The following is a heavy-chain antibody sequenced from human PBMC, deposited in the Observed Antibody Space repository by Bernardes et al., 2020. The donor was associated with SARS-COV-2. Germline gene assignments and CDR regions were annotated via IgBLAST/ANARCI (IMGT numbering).Heavy chain of an antibody. CDR3: ARGAYDFWSGYSFDY. V-gene: IGHV3-11*04. CDR2: ISSSGRII. D-gene: IGHD3-3*01. CDR1: GGSISSYY. Sequence: LSLTCTVSGGSISSYYWSWIRQAPGKGLEWVSYISSSGRIIYYADSVKGRFTISRDNAKNSLYLQINSLRAEDTAVYYCARGAYDFWSGYSFDYWGQGTLVTVSS. J-gene: IGHJ4*02.